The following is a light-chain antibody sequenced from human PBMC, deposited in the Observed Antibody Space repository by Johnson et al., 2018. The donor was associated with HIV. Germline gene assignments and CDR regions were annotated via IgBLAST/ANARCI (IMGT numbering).Light chain of an antibody. CDR1: SSNIGNNY. J-gene: IGLJ1*01. CDR2: ENN. CDR3: GTWDSSLSAGGF. V-gene: IGLV1-51*02. Sequence: QSVLSQPPSVSAAPGQKVTISCSGSSSNIGNNYVSWYQQLPGTAPKLLIYENNKRPSGIPDRFSGSKSGTSATLGITGLQTGDEAEYYCGTWDSSLSAGGFFGTGTKVTVL.